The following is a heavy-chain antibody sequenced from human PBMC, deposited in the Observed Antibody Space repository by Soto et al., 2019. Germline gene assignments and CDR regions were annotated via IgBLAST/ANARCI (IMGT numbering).Heavy chain of an antibody. CDR1: GGSFSGYY. D-gene: IGHD2-15*01. Sequence: PSETLSLTCAVYGGSFSGYYWSWIRQPPGKGLEWIGEINHSGSTNYNPSLKSRVTISVDTSKNQFSLKLSSVTAADTAVYYCARGRGRAQQPDFERWFDPRGQGTLVTVAS. CDR2: INHSGST. J-gene: IGHJ5*02. V-gene: IGHV4-34*01. CDR3: ARGRGRAQQPDFERWFDP.